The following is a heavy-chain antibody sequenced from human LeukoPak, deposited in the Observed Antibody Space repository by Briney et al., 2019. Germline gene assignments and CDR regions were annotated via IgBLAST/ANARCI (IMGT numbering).Heavy chain of an antibody. Sequence: GGSLRLSCAPSGFTFSTYSMYWVRQAPGKGLEWVTVISYDGSNKYYADSVKGRFTISRDNSKNTLYLQMNSLRAEDTAVYYCARDRGRGYSLNSDYWGQGTLVTVSS. D-gene: IGHD5-18*01. CDR1: GFTFSTYS. J-gene: IGHJ4*02. V-gene: IGHV3-30-3*01. CDR3: ARDRGRGYSLNSDY. CDR2: ISYDGSNK.